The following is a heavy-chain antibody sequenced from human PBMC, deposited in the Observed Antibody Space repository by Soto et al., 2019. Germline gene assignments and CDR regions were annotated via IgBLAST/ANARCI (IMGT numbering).Heavy chain of an antibody. Sequence: EVQLVESGGGLVQPGGSLRLSCAASGFTFSTYTMNWVRQAPGKGLEWVSYISSSSSTIYYADSVKGRFTISRDNAKNSLYLQMNSLRDEDTAGYYCARGDDSSGWYNYSDYWGQGTLVTVSS. CDR3: ARGDDSSGWYNYSDY. CDR2: ISSSSSTI. D-gene: IGHD6-19*01. J-gene: IGHJ4*02. CDR1: GFTFSTYT. V-gene: IGHV3-48*02.